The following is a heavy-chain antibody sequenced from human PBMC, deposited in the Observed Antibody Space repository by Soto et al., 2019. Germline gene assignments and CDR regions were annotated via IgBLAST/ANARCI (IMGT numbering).Heavy chain of an antibody. J-gene: IGHJ4*02. D-gene: IGHD6-6*01. CDR3: ARIGGAHSSSPYFDY. V-gene: IGHV4-59*12. Sequence: LPLTCTVSGGSISSYYWSWIRLPLGKGLEWIGYISYSGSTNYNPSLNSRLTISVDTSQIQFSLKLSSVTAADTAVYYCARIGGAHSSSPYFDYWGQGTLVTVSS. CDR1: GGSISSYY. CDR2: ISYSGST.